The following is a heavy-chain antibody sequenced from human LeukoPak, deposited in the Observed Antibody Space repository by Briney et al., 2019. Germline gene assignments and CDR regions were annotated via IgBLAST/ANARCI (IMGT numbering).Heavy chain of an antibody. CDR2: INHSGST. Sequence: SETLSLTCSVHGGSFSGYYWSWIRQPPGKGLEWIGEINHSGSTNNNPSLKTRVTISVDTSKNQFCLKLSSVAAADTAVYYCARDYYDSSGYSMYYFDYWGQGTLVTVSS. V-gene: IGHV4-34*01. D-gene: IGHD3-22*01. CDR3: ARDYYDSSGYSMYYFDY. J-gene: IGHJ4*02. CDR1: GGSFSGYY.